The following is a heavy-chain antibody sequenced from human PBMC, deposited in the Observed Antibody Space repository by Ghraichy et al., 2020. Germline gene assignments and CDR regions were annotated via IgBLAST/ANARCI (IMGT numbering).Heavy chain of an antibody. CDR3: ANIHPPWATAIDY. V-gene: IGHV3-23*01. CDR1: GFTFSSYA. J-gene: IGHJ4*02. CDR2: ISGSGGST. D-gene: IGHD5-12*01. Sequence: LSLTCAASGFTFSSYAMSWVRQAPGKGLEWVSAISGSGGSTYYADSVKGRFTISRDNSKNTLYLQMNSLRAEDTAVYYCANIHPPWATAIDYWGQGTLVTVSS.